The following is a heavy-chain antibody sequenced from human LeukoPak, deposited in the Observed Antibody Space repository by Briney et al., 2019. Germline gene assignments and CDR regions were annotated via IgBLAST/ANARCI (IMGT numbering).Heavy chain of an antibody. CDR1: GFTFSSYG. D-gene: IGHD1-26*01. J-gene: IGHJ4*02. Sequence: GGSLRLSCAASGFTFSSYGMHWVRQAPGKGLEWVSYITSSGNSVYYADSVNGRFTISRDNAKNSLYLQMSSLRAEDTAIYYCARDDIIMGAANWGQGTLVTVSS. CDR3: ARDDIIMGAAN. V-gene: IGHV3-48*04. CDR2: ITSSGNSV.